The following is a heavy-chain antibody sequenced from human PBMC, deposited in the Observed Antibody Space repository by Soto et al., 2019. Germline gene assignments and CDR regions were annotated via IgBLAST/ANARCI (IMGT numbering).Heavy chain of an antibody. J-gene: IGHJ5*02. CDR3: ARGLRAQWELLSNWFDP. CDR1: GESYSIYA. V-gene: IGHV1-69*01. Sequence: KGSRKGSGESYSIYASSWVIQAPGQGLEWMGGIIPIFGTANYAQKFQGRVTITADESTSTAYMELSSLRSEDTAVYYCARGLRAQWELLSNWFDPWGQGTLVTVSS. D-gene: IGHD1-26*01. CDR2: IIPIFGTA.